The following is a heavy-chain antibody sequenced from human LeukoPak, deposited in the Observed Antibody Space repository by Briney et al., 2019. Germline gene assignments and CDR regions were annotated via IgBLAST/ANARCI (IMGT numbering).Heavy chain of an antibody. D-gene: IGHD5-18*01. CDR2: INPSGGST. V-gene: IGHV1-46*01. Sequence: ASVKVSCKASGGTFSSYAISWVRQAPGQGLEWMGIINPSGGSTSYAQKFQGRVTMTRDTSTSTVYMELSSLRSEDTAVYYCARVPRRWNTAMAPDYWGQGTLVTVSS. CDR1: GGTFSSYA. J-gene: IGHJ4*02. CDR3: ARVPRRWNTAMAPDY.